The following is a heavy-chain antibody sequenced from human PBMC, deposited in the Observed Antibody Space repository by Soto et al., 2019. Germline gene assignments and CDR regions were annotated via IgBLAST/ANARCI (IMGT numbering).Heavy chain of an antibody. CDR1: GFTFSSYA. J-gene: IGHJ4*02. Sequence: QVQLVESGGGVVQPGRSLRLSCAASGFTFSSYAMHWVRQAPGKGLEWVAVISYDGSNKYYADSVKGRFTISRGNSKNTLYLQMNSLRAEDTAVYYCARDKPNNSGFDYWGQGTLVTVSS. V-gene: IGHV3-30-3*01. CDR2: ISYDGSNK. CDR3: ARDKPNNSGFDY. D-gene: IGHD7-27*01.